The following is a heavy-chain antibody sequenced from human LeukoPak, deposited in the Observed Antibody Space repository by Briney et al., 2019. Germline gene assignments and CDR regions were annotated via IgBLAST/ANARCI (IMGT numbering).Heavy chain of an antibody. D-gene: IGHD6-13*01. CDR3: VGGSRRKGNYYYGMDV. V-gene: IGHV3-11*01. Sequence: GGSLRLSCAASGFTFSDYYRSWIRQAPGKGLEWVSYISSSGSTIYYADSVKGRFTITRDNAKNSLYLQMNSLRAEDTAVYYCVGGSRRKGNYYYGMDVWGQGTTVTVSS. CDR1: GFTFSDYY. J-gene: IGHJ6*02. CDR2: ISSSGSTI.